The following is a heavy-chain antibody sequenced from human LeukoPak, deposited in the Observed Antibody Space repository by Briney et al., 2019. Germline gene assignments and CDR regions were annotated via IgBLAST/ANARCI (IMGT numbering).Heavy chain of an antibody. V-gene: IGHV3-30*03. CDR1: EFTFSSYA. Sequence: GGSLRLSCAASEFTFSSYAMHWVRQAPGKGLEWVAVILYDGSNKKYADSVKGRFTISRDNSENTLYLQMNSLRAEDTAVYYCARGRYTMVRGATANSHWGQGTLVTVSS. D-gene: IGHD3-10*01. CDR3: ARGRYTMVRGATANSH. J-gene: IGHJ4*02. CDR2: ILYDGSNK.